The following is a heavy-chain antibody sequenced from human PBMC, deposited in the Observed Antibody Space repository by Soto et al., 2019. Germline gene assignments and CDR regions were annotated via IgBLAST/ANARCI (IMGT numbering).Heavy chain of an antibody. CDR3: ARDRVGYAITHYYYYGMDV. CDR2: IYHSGST. CDR1: GYSISSGYY. Sequence: SETLSLTCAVSGYSISSGYYWGWIRQPPGKGLEWIGSIYHSGSTYYNPSLKSRVTISVDTSKNQFSLKLSSVTAADTAVYYCARDRVGYAITHYYYYGMDVWGQGTTVTVSS. J-gene: IGHJ6*02. V-gene: IGHV4-38-2*02. D-gene: IGHD2-8*02.